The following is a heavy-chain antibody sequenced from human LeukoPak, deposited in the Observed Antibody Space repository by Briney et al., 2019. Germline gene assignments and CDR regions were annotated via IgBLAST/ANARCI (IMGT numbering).Heavy chain of an antibody. D-gene: IGHD6-13*01. CDR1: GFTFNNYA. CDR2: ISASGGTS. J-gene: IGHJ4*02. V-gene: IGHV3-23*01. Sequence: GGSLRLSCSASGFTFNNYAMNWVRQAPGKGQEWVSAISASGGTSYYADSVKGRFTISRDNSRNTVYLQIHSLRAEDTAVYYCAKILQGSSNDDYWGQGTLVTVSS. CDR3: AKILQGSSNDDY.